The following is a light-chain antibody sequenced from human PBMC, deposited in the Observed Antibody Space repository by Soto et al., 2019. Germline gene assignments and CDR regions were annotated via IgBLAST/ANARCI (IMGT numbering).Light chain of an antibody. V-gene: IGKV1-39*01. CDR3: QHTFNSPPWT. J-gene: IGKJ1*01. CDR2: GAS. Sequence: DIHMTQSPSSLSASVGDTVTITCRASQNIDMYLNWYQQKPGKAPRVLLSGASNLQSGVPSRFSGSGSGTDFTLTISSLQSEDFATYFGQHTFNSPPWTFGQGTKVDIK. CDR1: QNIDMY.